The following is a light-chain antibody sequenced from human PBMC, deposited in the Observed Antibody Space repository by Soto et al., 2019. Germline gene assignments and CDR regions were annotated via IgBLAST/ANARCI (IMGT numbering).Light chain of an antibody. CDR1: SSDVGAYNY. V-gene: IGLV2-14*03. CDR2: DVN. CDR3: SSYTDMNTQV. Sequence: QSALTQPASVSGFPGQSITISCTGTSSDVGAYNYVSWYQQHPGKAPKLMIYDVNNRPSGISNRFSDSKSGNTASLTVSGLQAEDEADYYCSSYTDMNTQVFGGGTKLTVL. J-gene: IGLJ2*01.